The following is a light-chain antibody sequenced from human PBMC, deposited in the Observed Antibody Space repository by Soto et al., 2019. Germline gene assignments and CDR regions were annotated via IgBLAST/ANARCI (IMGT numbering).Light chain of an antibody. CDR1: QSVSSSY. CDR3: QQYGSSRGRT. Sequence: EIVLTQSPGTLSLSPGERATLSCRASQSVSSSYLAWYQQKPGQAPRLLIYGASSRDTGIPDRFSGSGSGTDFTLTISRLEPEDFAVYYCQQYGSSRGRTFGGGTKVEIK. V-gene: IGKV3-20*01. J-gene: IGKJ4*01. CDR2: GAS.